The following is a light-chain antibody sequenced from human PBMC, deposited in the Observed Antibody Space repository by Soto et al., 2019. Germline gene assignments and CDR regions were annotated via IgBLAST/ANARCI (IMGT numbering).Light chain of an antibody. CDR1: QSVSGIY. CDR3: QQYGTSHPYT. Sequence: EIVLTQSPGTLSLSPGERATLSCRAGQSVSGIYLAWYQQKPGQAPRLLIYGASSRATGIPDRFSGSGSGTEFPLTISRLEPEDFEVYYCQQYGTSHPYTFGQGTKVEIK. V-gene: IGKV3-20*01. J-gene: IGKJ2*01. CDR2: GAS.